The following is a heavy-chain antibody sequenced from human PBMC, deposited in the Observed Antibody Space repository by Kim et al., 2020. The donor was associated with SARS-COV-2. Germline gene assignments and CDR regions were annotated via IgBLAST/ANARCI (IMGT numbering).Heavy chain of an antibody. V-gene: IGHV1-8*01. CDR1: GYTFTSYD. Sequence: ASVKVSCKASGYTFTSYDINWVRQATGQGLEWMGWMNPNSGNTGYAQKFQGRVTMTRNTSISTAYMELSSLRSEDTAVYYCARKQNYYGSGSSFLGEEGSGRDAFDIWGQGTMVTVSS. J-gene: IGHJ3*02. D-gene: IGHD3-10*01. CDR2: MNPNSGNT. CDR3: ARKQNYYGSGSSFLGEEGSGRDAFDI.